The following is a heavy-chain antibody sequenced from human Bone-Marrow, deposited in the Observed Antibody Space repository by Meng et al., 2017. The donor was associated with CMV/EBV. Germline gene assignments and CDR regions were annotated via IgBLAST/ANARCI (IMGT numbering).Heavy chain of an antibody. CDR2: ISSSGGAI. J-gene: IGHJ4*02. Sequence: QVQLVESGGGLAKPGGSLRLSCAASGFTFSDYYITWIRQVPGKGLEWVSYISSSGGAIYYTDSVKGRFTISRDNVKNSLSLQMDSLRAEDTAVYYCARGRNYFDYWGQGTLVTVSS. CDR1: GFTFSDYY. CDR3: ARGRNYFDY. V-gene: IGHV3-11*01.